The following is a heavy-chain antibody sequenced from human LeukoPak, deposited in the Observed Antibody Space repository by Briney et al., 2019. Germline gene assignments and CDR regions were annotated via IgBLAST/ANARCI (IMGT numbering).Heavy chain of an antibody. CDR2: INHSGST. CDR1: GGSFSGYY. D-gene: IGHD3-22*01. J-gene: IGHJ4*02. V-gene: IGHV4-34*01. CDR3: ARGGDYDSIY. Sequence: PSETLSLTCAVYGGSFSGYYWSWIRQPPGKGLEWIGEINHSGSTNYNPSLKSRVTISVDTSKNQFSLKLSSVTAADTAVYYCARGGDYDSIYWGQGTLVTVSS.